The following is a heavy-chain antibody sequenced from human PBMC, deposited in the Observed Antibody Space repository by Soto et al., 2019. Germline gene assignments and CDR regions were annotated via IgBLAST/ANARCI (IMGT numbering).Heavy chain of an antibody. J-gene: IGHJ6*02. V-gene: IGHV3-13*01. CDR2: IGTAGDT. CDR1: GFTFSSYD. Sequence: EVQLVESGGGLVQPGGSLRLSCAASGFTFSSYDMHWVRQATGKGLEWVSAIGTAGDTYYPGSVKGRFTISRENAKNSLYLQMYHLRAQATAVYSCARALWFGTGDPYYCVMDVWGQGTTVTVSS. D-gene: IGHD3-10*01. CDR3: ARALWFGTGDPYYCVMDV.